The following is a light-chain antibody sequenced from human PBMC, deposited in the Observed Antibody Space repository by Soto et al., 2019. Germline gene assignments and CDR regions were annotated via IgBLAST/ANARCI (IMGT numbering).Light chain of an antibody. J-gene: IGKJ4*01. CDR2: ATS. CDR3: QPYGDWPLT. CDR1: QSVGNN. Sequence: EIVVTQSPATLSVSPGERATLSCRASQSVGNNFAWYPQKPGQAPRLLIFATSTRATGVPARFSGSGSGTEFTLTICSLKSEDFAVYYCQPYGDWPLTFGVGAKVEIE. V-gene: IGKV3-15*01.